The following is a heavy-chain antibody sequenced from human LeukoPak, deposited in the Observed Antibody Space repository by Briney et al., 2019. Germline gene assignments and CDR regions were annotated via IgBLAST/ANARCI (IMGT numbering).Heavy chain of an antibody. CDR1: GYTFTSYG. CDR2: ISVYNGNT. D-gene: IGHD3-3*01. J-gene: IGHJ3*02. V-gene: IGHV1-18*01. CDR3: ARAHYDFWSGYPNDAFDI. Sequence: ASVKVSCKASGYTFTSYGISWVRQAPGQGLEWMGWISVYNGNTNYAQKFQGRVTMTTDTSTSTAYMELRSLRSDDTAVYYCARAHYDFWSGYPNDAFDIWGQGTMVTVSS.